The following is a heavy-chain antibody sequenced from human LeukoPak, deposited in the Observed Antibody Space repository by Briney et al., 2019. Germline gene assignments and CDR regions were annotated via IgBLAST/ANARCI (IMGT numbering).Heavy chain of an antibody. Sequence: GGSLRLSCAAPGFTFSTYSMNWVRQAPGKGLEWVSSISSSSSYIYYADSVKGRFTISRDNAKNSLFLQMNSLRAEDTAVYYCARGVRYFDWALYWFDPWGQGTLVTVSS. CDR2: ISSSSSYI. CDR1: GFTFSTYS. CDR3: ARGVRYFDWALYWFDP. V-gene: IGHV3-21*01. J-gene: IGHJ5*02. D-gene: IGHD3-9*01.